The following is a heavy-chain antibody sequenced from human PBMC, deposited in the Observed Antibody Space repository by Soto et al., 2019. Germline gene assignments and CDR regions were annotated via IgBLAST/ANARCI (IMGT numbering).Heavy chain of an antibody. CDR2: ISGSGGST. CDR1: GFTFSSYA. J-gene: IGHJ6*02. CDR3: ATRRISAYYGMDV. V-gene: IGHV3-23*01. D-gene: IGHD2-21*01. Sequence: GGSLRLSCAASGFTFSSYAMSWVRQAPGKGLEWVSAISGSGGSTYYADSVKGRFTISRDNSKNTLYLQMNSLRAEDTAVYYCATRRISAYYGMDVWGQGTTVTVSS.